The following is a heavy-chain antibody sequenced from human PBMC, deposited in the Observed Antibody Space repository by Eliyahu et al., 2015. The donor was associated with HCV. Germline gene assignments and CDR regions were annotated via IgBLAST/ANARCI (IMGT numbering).Heavy chain of an antibody. D-gene: IGHD5-18*01. V-gene: IGHV4-39*01. Sequence: QLQLQESGPGLVKPSETLSLTCTVSGGSISSSSYYWGWIRQPPGKGLEWIGSIYYSGSTYYNPSLKSRVTISVDTSKNQFSLKLSSVTAADTAVYYCARQLRIHRPYYFDYWGQGTLVTVSS. CDR2: IYYSGST. CDR1: GGSISSSSYY. J-gene: IGHJ4*02. CDR3: ARQLRIHRPYYFDY.